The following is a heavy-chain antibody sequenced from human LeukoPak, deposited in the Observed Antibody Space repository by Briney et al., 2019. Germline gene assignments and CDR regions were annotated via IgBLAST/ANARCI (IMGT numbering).Heavy chain of an antibody. Sequence: ASVKVSCKASGYTFTSYDINWVRQASGQGLEWMGWMNPTSGNTGYAQKFQGRVTMTRDTSISTAYMELSSLRSEDTAVYYCARVVSVVTMIDFEGDAFDIWGQGTMVTVSS. J-gene: IGHJ3*02. CDR3: ARVVSVVTMIDFEGDAFDI. CDR1: GYTFTSYD. CDR2: MNPTSGNT. V-gene: IGHV1-8*01. D-gene: IGHD3-22*01.